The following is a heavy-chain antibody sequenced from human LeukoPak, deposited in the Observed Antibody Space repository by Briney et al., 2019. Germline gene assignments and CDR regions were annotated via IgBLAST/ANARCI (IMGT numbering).Heavy chain of an antibody. CDR1: GFTVSSNY. D-gene: IGHD3-22*01. CDR2: IYSGGST. J-gene: IGHJ4*02. Sequence: GGSLRLSCAASGFTVSSNYMSWVRQAPGKGLEWVSVIYSGGSTYYADSVKGRSTISRDNSKNTLYLQMNSLRAEDTAVYYCARALRSGYYFFDYWGQGTLVTVSS. CDR3: ARALRSGYYFFDY. V-gene: IGHV3-53*01.